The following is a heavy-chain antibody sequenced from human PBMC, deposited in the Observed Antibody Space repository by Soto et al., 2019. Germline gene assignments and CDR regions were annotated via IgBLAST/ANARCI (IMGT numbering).Heavy chain of an antibody. CDR1: GYTFTSYY. Sequence: ASVKVSCKASGYTFTSYYMHWVRQAPGQGLEWMGIINPSGGSTSYAQKFQGRVTMTRDTSTSTVYMELSSPRSEDTAVYYCARDKGGYSGYDSLRYYYYYGMDVWGQGTTVTVSS. CDR2: INPSGGST. V-gene: IGHV1-46*01. CDR3: ARDKGGYSGYDSLRYYYYYGMDV. J-gene: IGHJ6*02. D-gene: IGHD5-12*01.